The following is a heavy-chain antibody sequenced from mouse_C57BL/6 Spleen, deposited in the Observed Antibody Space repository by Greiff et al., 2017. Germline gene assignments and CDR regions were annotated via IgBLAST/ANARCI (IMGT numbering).Heavy chain of an antibody. CDR3: AVYYGNWDY. J-gene: IGHJ2*01. Sequence: QVQLQQPGAELVRPGSSAKLSCKASGYTFTSYWMHWVKQRPIQGLEWIGNIDPSDSETHYNQKFKDKATLTVDKSSSTAYMQLSSLTSEDSAVYYCAVYYGNWDYWGQGTTLTVSS. V-gene: IGHV1-52*01. D-gene: IGHD2-1*01. CDR1: GYTFTSYW. CDR2: IDPSDSET.